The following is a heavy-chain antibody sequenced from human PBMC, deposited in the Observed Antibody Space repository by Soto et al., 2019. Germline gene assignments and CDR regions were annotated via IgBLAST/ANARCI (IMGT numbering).Heavy chain of an antibody. CDR2: INHSGST. CDR1: GGSFSGYY. D-gene: IGHD2-21*02. Sequence: QVQLQQWGAGLLKPSETLSLTCAVYGGSFSGYYWSWIRQPPGKGLEWIGEINHSGSTNYNPSLKSRVTXXVXTXXNHFSLTLSSVTAADTAVYYCARTRCGGDCYPFDYWGQGTLVTVSS. J-gene: IGHJ4*02. CDR3: ARTRCGGDCYPFDY. V-gene: IGHV4-34*01.